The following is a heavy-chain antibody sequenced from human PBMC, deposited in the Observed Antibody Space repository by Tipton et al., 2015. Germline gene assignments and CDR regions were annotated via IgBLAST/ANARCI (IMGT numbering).Heavy chain of an antibody. V-gene: IGHV4-34*01. D-gene: IGHD3-3*01. Sequence: TLSLTCAVYGGSFSGYFWSWIRQPPGKGLEWIGTISHSGSTYYNPSLKSRVTISADTSKNQFSLKLSSVTAADTAVYYCACQDYDLLSRDYPAPDYWGQGTLVIVSS. CDR1: GGSFSGYF. CDR2: ISHSGST. CDR3: ACQDYDLLSRDYPAPDY. J-gene: IGHJ4*02.